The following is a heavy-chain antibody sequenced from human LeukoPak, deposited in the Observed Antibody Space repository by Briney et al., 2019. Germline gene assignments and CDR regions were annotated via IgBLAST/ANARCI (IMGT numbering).Heavy chain of an antibody. CDR2: IYPGDSDT. D-gene: IGHD6-19*01. J-gene: IGHJ4*02. CDR1: GYSFTSYW. V-gene: IGHV5-51*01. CDR3: ARRSGWYGLGYYFDY. Sequence: GESLKISCKGSGYSFTSYWIGWVRQMPGKGLEWMGIIYPGDSDTRYSPSFQGQVTISADKSISTAYLQWSSLKASDTAMYYCARRSGWYGLGYYFDYWGQGTLVTVSS.